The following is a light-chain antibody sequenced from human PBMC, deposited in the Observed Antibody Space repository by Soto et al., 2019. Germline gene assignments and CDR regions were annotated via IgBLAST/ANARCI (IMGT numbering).Light chain of an antibody. CDR1: QSVSSN. CDR3: QQNNNWPL. J-gene: IGKJ1*01. CDR2: GAS. V-gene: IGKV3-15*01. Sequence: EIVVAQCATTLSVSPGERATLACRASQSVSSNLAWYQQKPGQATRLLVYGASSRATGIPARFSGSGSGTEFTLTISSLQSEDFAVYYCQQNNNWPLFGQGTKVDIK.